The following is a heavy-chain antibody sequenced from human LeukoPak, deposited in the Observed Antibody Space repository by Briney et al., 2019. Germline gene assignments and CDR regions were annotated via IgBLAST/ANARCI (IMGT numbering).Heavy chain of an antibody. CDR1: GGSISSYY. Sequence: PSETLSLTCTVSGGSISSYYWSWIRQPPGKGLEWIGYIYYSGSTNYNPSLKSRVTISVDTSKNQFSLKLSSVTAADTAVYYCARLMVRGSLLPYHYYYYMDVWGKGTTVTNSS. J-gene: IGHJ6*03. V-gene: IGHV4-59*12. CDR3: ARLMVRGSLLPYHYYYYMDV. CDR2: IYYSGST. D-gene: IGHD3-10*01.